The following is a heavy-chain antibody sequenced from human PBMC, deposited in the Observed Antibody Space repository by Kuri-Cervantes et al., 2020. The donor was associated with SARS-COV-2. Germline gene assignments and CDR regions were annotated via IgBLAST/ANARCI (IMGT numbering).Heavy chain of an antibody. CDR3: AREGVDFWSGYRFDY. V-gene: IGHV4-61*02. J-gene: IGHJ4*02. CDR2: IYTSGST. D-gene: IGHD3-3*01. Sequence: SSTVSGGSISSGSYYWSWIRQPAGKGLEWIGRIYTSGSTNYNPSLKSRVTISVDTSKNQFSLKLSSVTAADTAVYYCAREGVDFWSGYRFDYWGQGTLVTVSS. CDR1: GGSISSGSYY.